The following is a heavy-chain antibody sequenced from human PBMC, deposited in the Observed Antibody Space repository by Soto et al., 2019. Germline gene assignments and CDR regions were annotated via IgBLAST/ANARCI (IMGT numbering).Heavy chain of an antibody. V-gene: IGHV3-15*05. CDR2: IKSKNDGGTT. D-gene: IGHD1-26*01. J-gene: IGHJ4*02. Sequence: EVQLVESGGGLVKPGGSLALSCAASGFSFSGGWMSWVRQAAGKGLEWVGRIKSKNDGGTTDYDAPVKGRFTITRDDSKNTLYLQMNSLKIEDTAGYYCTTDEWEWGQGTLVTVSS. CDR3: TTDEWE. CDR1: GFSFSGGW.